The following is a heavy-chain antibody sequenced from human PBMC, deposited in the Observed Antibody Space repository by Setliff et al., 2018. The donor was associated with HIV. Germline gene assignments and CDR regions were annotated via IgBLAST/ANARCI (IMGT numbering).Heavy chain of an antibody. CDR3: ARSSLAAAGLGYMDV. CDR2: INPSGGST. CDR1: GYTFTSYY. J-gene: IGHJ6*03. V-gene: IGHV1-46*01. Sequence: VKVSCKASGYTFTSYYMHWVRQAPGQGLEWMGIINPSGGSTSYAQKFQGRVTMTRDTSTSTVYMELSSLRSEDTAVYYCARSSLAAAGLGYMDVWGKGTTVTVSS. D-gene: IGHD6-13*01.